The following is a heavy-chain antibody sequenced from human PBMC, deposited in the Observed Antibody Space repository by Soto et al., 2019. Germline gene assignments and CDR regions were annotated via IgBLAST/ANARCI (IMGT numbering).Heavy chain of an antibody. CDR2: IYHSGST. Sequence: PSETLSLTCAVYGGSFSGYYWTWIRQPPGKGLEWIGDIYHSGSTNCNPSLKSRVTISVDTSKNQFSLKLSSVTAADTAVYYCARASTTVTTLDYWGQGTLVTGSS. D-gene: IGHD4-17*01. J-gene: IGHJ4*02. CDR1: GGSFSGYY. V-gene: IGHV4-34*01. CDR3: ARASTTVTTLDY.